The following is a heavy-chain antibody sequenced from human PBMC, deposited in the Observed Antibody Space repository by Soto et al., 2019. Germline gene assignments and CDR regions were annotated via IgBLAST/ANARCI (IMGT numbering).Heavy chain of an antibody. CDR2: ISWNSGSI. J-gene: IGHJ6*02. Sequence: PGGSLRLSCVASGFTFDDYAMHWVRQAPGKGLEWVSGISWNSGSIGYADSVKGRFTISRDNAKNSLYLQMNSLRAEDTALYYCAKDGGGYYDSSGYRHYYGMDVWGQGTTVTVSS. D-gene: IGHD3-22*01. V-gene: IGHV3-9*01. CDR3: AKDGGGYYDSSGYRHYYGMDV. CDR1: GFTFDDYA.